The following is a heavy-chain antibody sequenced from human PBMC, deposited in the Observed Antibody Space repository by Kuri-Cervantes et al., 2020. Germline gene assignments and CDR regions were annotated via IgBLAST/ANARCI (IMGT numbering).Heavy chain of an antibody. D-gene: IGHD3-22*01. CDR1: GGSISSYY. V-gene: IGHV4-59*08. CDR2: IYHSGST. CDR3: ARVRYYDGGGYGEFDY. Sequence: SETLSLTCTVSGGSISSYYWSWIRQPPGKGLEWIGSIYHSGSTYYNPSLKSRVTISVDTSNNQFSLGLRSVTAADTAVYYCARVRYYDGGGYGEFDYWGQGTQVTVSS. J-gene: IGHJ4*02.